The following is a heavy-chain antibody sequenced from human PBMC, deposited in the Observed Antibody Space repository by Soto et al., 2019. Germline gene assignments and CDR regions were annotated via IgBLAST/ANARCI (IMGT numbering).Heavy chain of an antibody. V-gene: IGHV1-46*01. CDR1: GYTFTSYY. J-gene: IGHJ2*01. CDR2: INPSGGST. D-gene: IGHD6-13*01. Sequence: ASVKVSCKASGYTFTSYYMHWVRQAPGQGLEWMGIINPSGGSTSYAQKFQGRVTMTRDTSTSTVYMELSSLRSEDTVVYYCARDPLFSSWYWYFDLWGRGTLLTVSS. CDR3: ARDPLFSSWYWYFDL.